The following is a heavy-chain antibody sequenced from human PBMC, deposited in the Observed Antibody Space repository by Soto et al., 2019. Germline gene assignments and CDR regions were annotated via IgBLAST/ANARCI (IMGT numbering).Heavy chain of an antibody. V-gene: IGHV3-48*03. CDR3: ASYGNYDFWSGRTMWGSYGMDV. D-gene: IGHD3-3*01. CDR1: GFTFSSYE. Sequence: GGSLRLSCAAPGFTFSSYEMNWVRQAPGKGLEWVSYISSSGSTIYYADSVKGRFTISRDNAKNSLYLQMNSLRAEDTAVYYCASYGNYDFWSGRTMWGSYGMDVWGQGTTVTVSS. J-gene: IGHJ6*02. CDR2: ISSSGSTI.